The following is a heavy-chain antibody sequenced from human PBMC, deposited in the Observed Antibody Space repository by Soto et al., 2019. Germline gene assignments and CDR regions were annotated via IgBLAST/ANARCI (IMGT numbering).Heavy chain of an antibody. CDR1: GFIFSSFA. J-gene: IGHJ4*02. CDR3: VRDAELRLGESYYFDY. CDR2: ISYDGSKK. Sequence: QVQLVESGGGVVQPGTSLRLSCAASGFIFSSFAMHWVRQAPGKGLEWVAVISYDGSKKYYADSVKGRFTISRDNSRNTLYLQMSSLKTDDTAVFYCVRDAELRLGESYYFDYWGQGTLVTVSS. D-gene: IGHD3-16*01. V-gene: IGHV3-30-3*01.